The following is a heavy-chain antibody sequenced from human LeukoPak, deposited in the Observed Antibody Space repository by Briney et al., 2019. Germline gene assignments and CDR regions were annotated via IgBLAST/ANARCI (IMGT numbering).Heavy chain of an antibody. V-gene: IGHV4-59*08. J-gene: IGHJ4*02. D-gene: IGHD6-13*01. Sequence: SETLSLTCTVSGASISSYYWSWIRQPPGKGLEWIGYIYYSGSTNYNPSLKSRVTISVDTSKNQFSLKLSSVTAADTVVYYCARHVRGQQLDDYWGQGTLVTVSS. CDR2: IYYSGST. CDR3: ARHVRGQQLDDY. CDR1: GASISSYY.